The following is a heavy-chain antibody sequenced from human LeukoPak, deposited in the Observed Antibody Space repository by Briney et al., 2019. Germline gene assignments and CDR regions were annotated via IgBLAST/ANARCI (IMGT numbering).Heavy chain of an antibody. D-gene: IGHD4-17*01. CDR3: ARSGDYSIFDY. J-gene: IGHJ4*02. CDR1: GFTVSSNY. Sequence: GGSLRLSCAASGFTVSSNYMSWVRQALGKGLEWVSVIYSGGSTYYADSVKGRFTISRDNSKNTLYLQMNSLRAEDTAVYYCARSGDYSIFDYWGQGTLVTVSS. V-gene: IGHV3-66*01. CDR2: IYSGGST.